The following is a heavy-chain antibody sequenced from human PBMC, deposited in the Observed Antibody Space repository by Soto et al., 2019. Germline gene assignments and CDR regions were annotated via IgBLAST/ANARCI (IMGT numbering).Heavy chain of an antibody. V-gene: IGHV4-34*01. J-gene: IGHJ5*02. CDR3: ATRITVFGLLIPPFDP. D-gene: IGHD3-3*01. Sequence: SETLSLSCAVYGGSVNGYYWNWIRRPPGKGLEWIGEINHTGGTHYNPSLKSRVTMSVDTSKNQFSLRLSSVTAADTAIYYCATRITVFGLLIPPFDPWGQGTQVTVSS. CDR2: INHTGGT. CDR1: GGSVNGYY.